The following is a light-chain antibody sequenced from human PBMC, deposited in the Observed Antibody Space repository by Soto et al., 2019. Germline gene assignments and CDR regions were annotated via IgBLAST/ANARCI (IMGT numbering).Light chain of an antibody. CDR1: QSVSTY. V-gene: IGKV3-15*01. J-gene: IGKJ5*01. CDR3: QQYDNWPIT. Sequence: DIVLTQSPATLSLSPGERATLSCRASQSVSTYLAWYQQKPGQAPRLLIYGASSRATDIPGRFSGSGSGTEFTLTISSLQSEDFAVYYCQQYDNWPITFGQGTRLEIK. CDR2: GAS.